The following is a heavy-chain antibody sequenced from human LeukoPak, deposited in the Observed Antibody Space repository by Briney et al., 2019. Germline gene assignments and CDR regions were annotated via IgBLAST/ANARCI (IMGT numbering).Heavy chain of an antibody. Sequence: GASVKVSCKASGYTFTSSGISWVRQAPGQGLEWMAWISAYSGNTNYAQTLQGRVTMTTDTSTSTDYMELRSLRSDDTAVYYCARTFPTPYYYDSRGYPRPFDYWGQGTLVTVSS. J-gene: IGHJ4*02. V-gene: IGHV1-18*01. D-gene: IGHD3-22*01. CDR3: ARTFPTPYYYDSRGYPRPFDY. CDR2: ISAYSGNT. CDR1: GYTFTSSG.